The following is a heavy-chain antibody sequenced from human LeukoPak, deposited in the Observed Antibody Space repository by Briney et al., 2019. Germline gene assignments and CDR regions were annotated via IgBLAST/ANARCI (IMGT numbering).Heavy chain of an antibody. CDR3: ARGVNSSDTGYYFDY. J-gene: IGHJ4*02. CDR1: GSSISNYY. Sequence: SETLSLTCTVSGSSISNYYWSCIRQPPGRGLEWIGYIYYTGSTDYNPSLNSRITISLDTSKNQFSLKLTSVTAADTAVYYCARGVNSSDTGYYFDYWGQGTLVTVSS. V-gene: IGHV4-59*01. CDR2: IYYTGST. D-gene: IGHD6-6*01.